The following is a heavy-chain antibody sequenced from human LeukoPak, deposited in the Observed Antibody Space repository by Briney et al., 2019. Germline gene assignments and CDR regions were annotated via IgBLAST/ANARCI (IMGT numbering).Heavy chain of an antibody. V-gene: IGHV4-59*08. CDR2: ISYSRIN. J-gene: IGHJ5*02. D-gene: IGHD6-13*01. Sequence: SDTLPLTCTVSGGCISRQFWSWLEQPPGKGLEWIGYISYSRINNDNRSLKIRVTISIDTSKNQSSMRLRSVPAADTAVYFCAGDVAAVNIPGSRLDPCGQVTLVTVSS. CDR1: GGCISRQF. CDR3: AGDVAAVNIPGSRLDP.